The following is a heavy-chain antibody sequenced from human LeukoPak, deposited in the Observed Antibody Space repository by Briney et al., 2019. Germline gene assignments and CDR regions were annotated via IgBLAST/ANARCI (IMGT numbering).Heavy chain of an antibody. V-gene: IGHV1-2*02. J-gene: IGHJ4*02. CDR3: ARPSQITMIVVVPDY. CDR2: INPNSGGT. D-gene: IGHD3-22*01. CDR1: GYTFTGYY. Sequence: PLASVKVSCKASGYTFTGYYMHWVRQAPGQGLEWMGWINPNSGGTNYAQKFQGRVTMTRDTSISTAYMELSRLRSDDTAVYYCARPSQITMIVVVPDYWGQGTLVTVSS.